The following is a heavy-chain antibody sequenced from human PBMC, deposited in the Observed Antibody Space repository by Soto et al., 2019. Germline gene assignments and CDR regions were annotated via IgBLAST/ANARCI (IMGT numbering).Heavy chain of an antibody. CDR1: GFTFSSYG. V-gene: IGHV3-30*18. Sequence: GGSLRLSCAASGFTFSSYGMHWVRQAPGKGLEWVAVISYDGSNKYYADSVKGRFTISRDNSKNTLYLQMNSLRAEDTAVYYCAKDQGDSSGLDYWGQGTLVTVSS. D-gene: IGHD3-22*01. CDR2: ISYDGSNK. CDR3: AKDQGDSSGLDY. J-gene: IGHJ4*02.